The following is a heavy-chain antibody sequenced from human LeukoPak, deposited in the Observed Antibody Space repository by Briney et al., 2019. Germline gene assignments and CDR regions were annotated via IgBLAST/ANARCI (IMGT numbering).Heavy chain of an antibody. CDR3: ARVPPYYYDSSGYFVAAFDI. CDR2: IYISGST. V-gene: IGHV4-4*07. J-gene: IGHJ3*02. D-gene: IGHD3-22*01. CDR1: GGSISSYY. Sequence: PSETLSLTCTVSGGSISSYYWSWIRQPAGKGLEWIGRIYISGSTNYNPSLKSRVTISVDTSKNQFSLKLSSVTAADTAVYYCARVPPYYYDSSGYFVAAFDIWGLGTMVTVSS.